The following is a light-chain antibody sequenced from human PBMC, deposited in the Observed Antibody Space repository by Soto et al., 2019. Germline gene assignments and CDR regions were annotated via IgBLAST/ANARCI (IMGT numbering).Light chain of an antibody. V-gene: IGKV1-5*03. CDR1: QTISSW. CDR3: LCYITYLWT. Sequence: DIQMTQSPSTLSGSVGDRVTITCRASQTISSWLAWYQQKPGKAPKLLIYKASTLKSGVPSRFSGSGSGTEFTLTISSLQPDDCATYYCLCYITYLWTFGQGTKVDIK. J-gene: IGKJ1*01. CDR2: KAS.